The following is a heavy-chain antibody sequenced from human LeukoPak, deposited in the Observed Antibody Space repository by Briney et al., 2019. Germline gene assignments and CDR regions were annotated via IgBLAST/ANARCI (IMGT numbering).Heavy chain of an antibody. Sequence: PGGSLRLSCAASGFTFSTYSMNWVRQAPGKWLEWVSYISLSSSPIYYADSVKGRFTISRDNAKNSLYLQMNSLRAEDTAVYYCARAATVTAESAFGYWGQGTLVTVSS. D-gene: IGHD4-17*01. J-gene: IGHJ4*02. CDR2: ISLSSSPI. CDR1: GFTFSTYS. CDR3: ARAATVTAESAFGY. V-gene: IGHV3-48*01.